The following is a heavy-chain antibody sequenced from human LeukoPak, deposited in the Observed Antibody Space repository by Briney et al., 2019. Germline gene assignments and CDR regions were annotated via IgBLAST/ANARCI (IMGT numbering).Heavy chain of an antibody. CDR1: GYTFTSYD. D-gene: IGHD3-22*01. J-gene: IGHJ4*02. V-gene: IGHV1-8*01. Sequence: ASVKVSCKASGYTFTSYDINWVRQATGQGLEWMGWTNPISGYTGYAQKFQGRVTMTRNTSISTAYMELSSLRSEDTAVYYCARGVTGDSSGYYGGMWFDYWGQGTLVTVSS. CDR2: TNPISGYT. CDR3: ARGVTGDSSGYYGGMWFDY.